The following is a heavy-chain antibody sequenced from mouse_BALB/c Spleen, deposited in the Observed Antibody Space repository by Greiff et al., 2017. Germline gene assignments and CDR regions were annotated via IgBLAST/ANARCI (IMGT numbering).Heavy chain of an antibody. J-gene: IGHJ2*01. D-gene: IGHD2-4*01. CDR3: ARGQDYDDYFDY. CDR1: GYTFTSYW. V-gene: IGHV1S81*02. Sequence: VQLQQPGAELVKPGASVKLSCKASGYTFTSYWMHWVKQRPGQGLEWIGEINPSNGRTNYNEKFKSKATLTVDKSSSTAYMQLSSLTSEDSAVYYCARGQDYDDYFDYWGQGTTLTVSS. CDR2: INPSNGRT.